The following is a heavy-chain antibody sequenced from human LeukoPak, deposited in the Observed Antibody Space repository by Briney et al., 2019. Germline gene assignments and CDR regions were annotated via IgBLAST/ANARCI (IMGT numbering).Heavy chain of an antibody. CDR3: VAPLFDWDYFDY. J-gene: IGHJ4*02. CDR1: GFTFSSYA. Sequence: PGGSLRLSCAASGFTFSSYAMNWVRQAPGKGLEWVSAISGSGGSTYYADSVKGRFTISRDNSKNTLYLQMNSLRAEDTAVYYCVAPLFDWDYFDYWGQGTLVTVSS. D-gene: IGHD3-9*01. CDR2: ISGSGGST. V-gene: IGHV3-23*01.